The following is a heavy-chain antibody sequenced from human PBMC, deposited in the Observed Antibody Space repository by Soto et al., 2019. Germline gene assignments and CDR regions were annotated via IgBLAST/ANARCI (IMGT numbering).Heavy chain of an antibody. J-gene: IGHJ4*02. CDR3: ARLTVLTGSHFDY. CDR2: IYSGGST. Sequence: HPGGSLRLSCAASGFTVSSNYMSWVRQAPGKGLEWVSVIYSGGSTYYADSVKGRFTISRDNSKNTLYLQMNSLRAEDTAVYYCARLTVLTGSHFDYWGQGTLVTVSS. D-gene: IGHD3-9*01. V-gene: IGHV3-66*04. CDR1: GFTVSSNY.